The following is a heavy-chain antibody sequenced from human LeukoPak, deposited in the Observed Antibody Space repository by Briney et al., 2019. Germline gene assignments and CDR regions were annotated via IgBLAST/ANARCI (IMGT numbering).Heavy chain of an antibody. Sequence: PSETLSLTCTVSGGSISSYYWSWTRQPPGKGLEWIGYIYYSGSTNYNPSLKSRVTISVDTSKNQFSLKLSSVTAADTAVYYCARGAVTFDYWGQGTLVTVSS. V-gene: IGHV4-59*01. D-gene: IGHD4-17*01. CDR2: IYYSGST. CDR1: GGSISSYY. CDR3: ARGAVTFDY. J-gene: IGHJ4*02.